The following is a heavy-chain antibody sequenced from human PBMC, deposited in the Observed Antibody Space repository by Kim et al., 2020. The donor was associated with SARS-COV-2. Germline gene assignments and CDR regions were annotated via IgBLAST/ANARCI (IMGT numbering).Heavy chain of an antibody. CDR2: INSDGSST. J-gene: IGHJ4*02. D-gene: IGHD3-3*01. CDR1: GFTFSSYW. Sequence: GGSLRLSCAASGFTFSSYWMHWVRQAPGKGLVWVSRINSDGSSTSYADSVKGRFTISRDNAKNTLYLQMNSLRAEDTAVYYCARVGNYDFWSGYYGGFDYWGQGTLVTVSS. CDR3: ARVGNYDFWSGYYGGFDY. V-gene: IGHV3-74*01.